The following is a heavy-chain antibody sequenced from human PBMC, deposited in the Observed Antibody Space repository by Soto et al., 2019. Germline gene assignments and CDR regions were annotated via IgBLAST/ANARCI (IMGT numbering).Heavy chain of an antibody. V-gene: IGHV3-23*01. Sequence: GGSLRLSCAASGFTFSTYAMNWVRQAPGKGLEWVSTISGSGGSTYYADSVKGRFAISRDNSKNTQYVQMNSLRAEDTAIYYCGRDLRVYSSNFDYWGQGTLVTVSS. D-gene: IGHD6-6*01. CDR2: ISGSGGST. J-gene: IGHJ4*02. CDR3: GRDLRVYSSNFDY. CDR1: GFTFSTYA.